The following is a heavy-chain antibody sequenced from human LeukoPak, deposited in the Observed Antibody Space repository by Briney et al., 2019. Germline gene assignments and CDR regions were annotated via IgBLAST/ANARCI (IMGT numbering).Heavy chain of an antibody. CDR3: ALTYYYDSSGYFDY. CDR1: GFSLSTSGVG. D-gene: IGHD3-22*01. V-gene: IGHV2-5*02. Sequence: SGPTLVKPTQTLTLTCTFSGFSLSTSGVGVGWIRQPPGKALEWLALIYWDDDKRYSSSLKSRLTITKDTSKNQVVLTMTNMDPVDTATYYCALTYYYDSSGYFDYWGQGTLVTVSS. CDR2: IYWDDDK. J-gene: IGHJ4*02.